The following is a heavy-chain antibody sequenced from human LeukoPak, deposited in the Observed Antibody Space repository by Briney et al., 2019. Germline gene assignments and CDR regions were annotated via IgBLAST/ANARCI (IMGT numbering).Heavy chain of an antibody. CDR1: GFTFSSYA. CDR3: ARDGDTYYYDSSGYLY. CDR2: ISHVGSNK. J-gene: IGHJ4*02. V-gene: IGHV3-30-3*01. D-gene: IGHD3-22*01. Sequence: GGSLRLSCAASGFTFSSYAMHWVRQAPGKGLEWVAVISHVGSNKYYADSVKGRFTISRDNSKNTLYLQMNSLRAEDTAVYYCARDGDTYYYDSSGYLYWGQGTLVTVSS.